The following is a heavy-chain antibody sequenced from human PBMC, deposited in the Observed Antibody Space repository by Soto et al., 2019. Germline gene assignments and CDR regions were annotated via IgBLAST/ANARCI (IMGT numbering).Heavy chain of an antibody. Sequence: EVQLLESGGGLVQPGGSLRLSCAASGLTFSSYAMNWVRQAPGKGLEWVSVISGSGGSTYYADSVKGRFTISRDNSKNTLYLQMNSLRAEDTAVYYCAKEGYDTGIFDFWGQGTLVTVSS. V-gene: IGHV3-23*01. D-gene: IGHD3-22*01. CDR1: GLTFSSYA. CDR2: ISGSGGST. CDR3: AKEGYDTGIFDF. J-gene: IGHJ4*02.